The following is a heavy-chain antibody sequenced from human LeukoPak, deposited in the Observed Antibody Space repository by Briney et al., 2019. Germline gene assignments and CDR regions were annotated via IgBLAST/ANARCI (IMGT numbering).Heavy chain of an antibody. CDR1: GFTFRSHW. CDR3: ARAPRYFDWLLRGLDY. Sequence: PGGSLRLSCAASGFTFRSHWMSWVRQAPGKGLEWVANIKQDGSEKNYVDSVKGRFTISRDNAKNSLYLQMSCLRAEDTAVYYCARAPRYFDWLLRGLDYWGQGTLVTVSS. CDR2: IKQDGSEK. V-gene: IGHV3-7*01. D-gene: IGHD3-9*01. J-gene: IGHJ4*02.